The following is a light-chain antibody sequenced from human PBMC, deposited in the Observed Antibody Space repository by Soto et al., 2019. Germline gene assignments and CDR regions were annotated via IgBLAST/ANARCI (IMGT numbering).Light chain of an antibody. V-gene: IGKV1-13*02. J-gene: IGKJ4*01. CDR1: QGISSA. Sequence: AIQLTQSPSSLSASVGDRVTISCRASQGISSALAWYRQKPGKAPKFLISDASILERGVPSRFSGSGSGTDFTLTISSLQPEDFATYYCQEFNTYPLTFGGGTKVEFK. CDR2: DAS. CDR3: QEFNTYPLT.